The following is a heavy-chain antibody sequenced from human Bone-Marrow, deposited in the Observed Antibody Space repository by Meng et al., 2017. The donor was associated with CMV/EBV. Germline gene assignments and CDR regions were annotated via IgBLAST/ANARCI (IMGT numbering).Heavy chain of an antibody. CDR3: AGGRFGSGYFIGQGYYFGKDV. J-gene: IGHJ6*02. V-gene: IGHV3-30-3*01. D-gene: IGHD3-22*01. CDR2: ISYDGSNK. CDR1: GFTFSSYA. Sequence: GESLKISCAASGFTFSSYAMHWVRQAPGKGLEWVAVISYDGSNKYYADSVKGRFTISRDNSKNTLDLQMNSLRAEDTAVYYGAGGRFGSGYFIGQGYYFGKDVWGQGTTVTVSS.